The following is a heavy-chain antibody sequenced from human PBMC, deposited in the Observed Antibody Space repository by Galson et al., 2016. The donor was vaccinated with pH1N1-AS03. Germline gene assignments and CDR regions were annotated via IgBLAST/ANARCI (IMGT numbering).Heavy chain of an antibody. D-gene: IGHD5-12*01. CDR2: IYPTGNT. V-gene: IGHV4-39*07. J-gene: IGHJ5*01. Sequence: SETLSLTCLVSGDSISSASYHWGWIRQPPGKGLEWIGLIYPTGNTYYNPSLKSRVTISVDTSKDQFSLNLNSVTVADTAAYYCARLRVDINRLDPWGQGTLVTVSS. CDR3: ARLRVDINRLDP. CDR1: GDSISSASYH.